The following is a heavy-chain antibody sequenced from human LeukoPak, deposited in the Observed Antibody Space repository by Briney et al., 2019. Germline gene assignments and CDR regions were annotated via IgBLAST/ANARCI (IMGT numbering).Heavy chain of an antibody. V-gene: IGHV4-39*07. CDR1: GGSISSSSYY. Sequence: PSETLSLTCTVSGGSISSSSYYWGWIRQPPGKGLEWIGSIYYSGSTYYNPSLKSRVTISVDTSKNQFSLKLSSVTAADTAVYYCARTTLESFLDYWGQGTLVTVSS. CDR3: ARTTLESFLDY. J-gene: IGHJ4*02. CDR2: IYYSGST. D-gene: IGHD3-3*01.